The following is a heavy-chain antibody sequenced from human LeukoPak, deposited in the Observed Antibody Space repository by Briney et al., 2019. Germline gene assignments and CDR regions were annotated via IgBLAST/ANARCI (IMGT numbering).Heavy chain of an antibody. Sequence: GGSLRLSCAASGFTFSSYVMSWVRQAPGKGLEWVSAISGSGGSTYYADSVKGRFTISRDNSKNTLYLQMNSLRAEDTAVYYCASHQQLESGPNAFDIWGQGTMVTVS. D-gene: IGHD1-1*01. CDR2: ISGSGGST. V-gene: IGHV3-23*01. CDR3: ASHQQLESGPNAFDI. CDR1: GFTFSSYV. J-gene: IGHJ3*02.